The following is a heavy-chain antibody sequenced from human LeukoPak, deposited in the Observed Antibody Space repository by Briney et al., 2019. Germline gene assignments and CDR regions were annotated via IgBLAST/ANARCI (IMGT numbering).Heavy chain of an antibody. CDR1: GGTFSSYG. CDR2: IIPILGTT. V-gene: IGHV1-69*01. J-gene: IGHJ4*02. Sequence: SVKVSCKASGGTFSSYGASWVRQAPGQGLEWMGGIIPILGTTKYAQKFQGRVTITADESTSTAYMELSSLRSEDTAVYYCARVGGDYYDSSALDHWGQGTLVTVSS. D-gene: IGHD3-22*01. CDR3: ARVGGDYYDSSALDH.